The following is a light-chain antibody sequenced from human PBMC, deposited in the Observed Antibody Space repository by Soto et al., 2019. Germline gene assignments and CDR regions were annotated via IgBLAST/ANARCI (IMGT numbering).Light chain of an antibody. V-gene: IGKV3D-15*01. CDR1: QRVSISY. CDR3: QKHNLGPIT. Sequence: ILFGSVSQRVSISYLAWYQQNAGQAPRLLIYYISTRATGIPSRFSGSGSGTELNLTITSLQSEDSAPYYCQKHNLGPITFGEGTRLEIK. J-gene: IGKJ5*01. CDR2: YIS.